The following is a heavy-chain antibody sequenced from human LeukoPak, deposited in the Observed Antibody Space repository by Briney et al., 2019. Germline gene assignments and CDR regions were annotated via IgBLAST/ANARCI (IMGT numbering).Heavy chain of an antibody. D-gene: IGHD4-17*01. CDR2: ISPGSTTI. J-gene: IGHJ4*02. CDR3: ARVRGPTVTTMYFDY. CDR1: GFTFSDYY. Sequence: GGSLRLSCAASGFTFSDYYMSWIRQAPGKGLEWVSYISPGSTTINSADSVKDRFTTSRDKAKSSLFLQMNSLRAEDTAVYYCARVRGPTVTTMYFDYWGQGALVTVPS. V-gene: IGHV3-11*04.